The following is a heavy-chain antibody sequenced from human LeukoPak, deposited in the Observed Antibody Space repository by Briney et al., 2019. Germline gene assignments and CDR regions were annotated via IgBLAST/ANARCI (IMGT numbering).Heavy chain of an antibody. Sequence: GGSLRLSCAASGFTSNSYWFHWVRQAPGKGLVWVSRINSDGSDTIYADSVKGRFTISRDNSKNTLYLQMNSLRAEDTAVYYCARAGSNYLYFDSWGQGTLVTVSS. CDR2: INSDGSDT. CDR3: ARAGSNYLYFDS. D-gene: IGHD4-11*01. V-gene: IGHV3-74*01. CDR1: GFTSNSYW. J-gene: IGHJ4*02.